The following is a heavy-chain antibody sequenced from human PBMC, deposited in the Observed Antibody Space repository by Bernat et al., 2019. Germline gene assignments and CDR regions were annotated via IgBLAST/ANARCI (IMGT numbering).Heavy chain of an antibody. D-gene: IGHD5-24*01. CDR3: AKEERGDGYNYSWFDP. V-gene: IGHV3-30*18. CDR1: GVTFSSYG. Sequence: QVQLVESGGGVVQPGRSLRLSCAASGVTFSSYGMHWVRQAPGKGLEWVAVISYDGSNKYYADSVKGRFTISRDNSKNTLYLQMNSLRAEDTAVYYCAKEERGDGYNYSWFDPWGQGTLVTVSS. J-gene: IGHJ5*02. CDR2: ISYDGSNK.